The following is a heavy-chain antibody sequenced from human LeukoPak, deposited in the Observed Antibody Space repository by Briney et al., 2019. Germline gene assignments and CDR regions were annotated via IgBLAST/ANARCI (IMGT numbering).Heavy chain of an antibody. V-gene: IGHV3-21*01. Sequence: GGPLRLSCAASGFTFSSYSMNWVRQAPGKGLEWVSSISRSSNYIYYADSVKGRFTISRDNDKNSLYLQINSLRAEDTSVYYCARGENSYGYYYFDYWGQGTLVTVSS. D-gene: IGHD5-18*01. CDR3: ARGENSYGYYYFDY. J-gene: IGHJ4*02. CDR2: ISRSSNYI. CDR1: GFTFSSYS.